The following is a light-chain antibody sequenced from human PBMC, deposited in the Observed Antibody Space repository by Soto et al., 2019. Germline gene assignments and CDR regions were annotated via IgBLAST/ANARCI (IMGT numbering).Light chain of an antibody. CDR3: QSYDNSLSVYV. Sequence: QSVLTQPLSVSGAPGQSVTISCTGSSSNIGAHYDVHWYQQLPGTAPKLLIYGNSNRPSGVPDRFSGSKSGTSASLAITGLQAEDEADYYCQSYDNSLSVYVFGTGTKVTVL. CDR1: SSNIGAHYD. V-gene: IGLV1-40*01. J-gene: IGLJ1*01. CDR2: GNS.